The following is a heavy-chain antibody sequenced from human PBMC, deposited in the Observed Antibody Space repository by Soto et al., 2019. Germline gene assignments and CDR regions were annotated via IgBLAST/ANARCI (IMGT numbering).Heavy chain of an antibody. Sequence: GSLRLSCAASGFTFRTYGMHWVRQAPGKGLEWVAIFWYDGSNKYYAESVKGRFTISRDNSKNTLYLQMNSLRVEDTAVYYCAKAIENYSTGYYKPFYYFGVDVWGQGTTVTVSS. V-gene: IGHV3-30*02. CDR2: FWYDGSNK. CDR1: GFTFRTYG. CDR3: AKAIENYSTGYYKPFYYFGVDV. D-gene: IGHD3-22*01. J-gene: IGHJ6*02.